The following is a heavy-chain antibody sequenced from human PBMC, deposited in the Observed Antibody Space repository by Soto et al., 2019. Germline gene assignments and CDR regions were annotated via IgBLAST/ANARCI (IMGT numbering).Heavy chain of an antibody. CDR3: TCHPPRGDYNKYARNY. CDR2: IKEDGSEK. Sequence: GGLLRLSGAACGFTFSRFWVSWVRQAPGKGLEWVANIKEDGSEKYYVDSVRGRFTISRDNAKNSLFLQMNSLRAEDTAVYFCTCHPPRGDYNKYARNYWGQGTQVTVSS. V-gene: IGHV3-7*03. D-gene: IGHD4-4*01. CDR1: GFTFSRFW. J-gene: IGHJ4*02.